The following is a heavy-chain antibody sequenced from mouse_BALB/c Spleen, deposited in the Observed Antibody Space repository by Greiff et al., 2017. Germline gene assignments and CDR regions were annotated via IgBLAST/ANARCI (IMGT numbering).Heavy chain of an antibody. V-gene: IGHV5-6-4*01. CDR1: GFTFSSYT. CDR2: ISSGGSYT. CDR3: TREDEYDGFAD. J-gene: IGHJ3*01. D-gene: IGHD2-4*01. Sequence: DVHLVESGGGLVKPGGSLKLSCAASGFTFSSYTMSWVRQTPEKRLEWVATISSGGSYTYYPDSVKGRFTISRDNAKNTLYLQMSSLKSEDTAMYDCTREDEYDGFADWGQGTLVTVSA.